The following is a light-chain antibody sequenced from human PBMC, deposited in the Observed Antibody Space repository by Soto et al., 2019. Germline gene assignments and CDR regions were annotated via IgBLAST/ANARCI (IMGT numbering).Light chain of an antibody. CDR1: QSVSGW. Sequence: DIQMTQSPSTLSASLVSTVTVSLRASQSVSGWLAWYQQKPGEAPKLLIYDASALPRGVPSRFSGSGSGTKFTLTIASLQPDDFATYYCQQYETFAGTFGPGTKVDIK. CDR2: DAS. CDR3: QQYETFAGT. V-gene: IGKV1-5*01. J-gene: IGKJ1*01.